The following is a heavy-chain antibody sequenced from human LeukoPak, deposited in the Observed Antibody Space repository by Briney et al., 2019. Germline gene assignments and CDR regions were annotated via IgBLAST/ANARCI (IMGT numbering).Heavy chain of an antibody. CDR3: ARTENYIPEDCFNP. D-gene: IGHD5-24*01. Sequence: SETLSLTCSVSGGSIGSSSYCWGWIRQPPGKGLEWIGTICYSGSTFYNPSLKSRVTQSVDTSKNQFSLKLSSVTAADTAVYYCARTENYIPEDCFNPWGQGTLVTVSS. V-gene: IGHV4-39*01. J-gene: IGHJ5*02. CDR2: ICYSGST. CDR1: GGSIGSSSYC.